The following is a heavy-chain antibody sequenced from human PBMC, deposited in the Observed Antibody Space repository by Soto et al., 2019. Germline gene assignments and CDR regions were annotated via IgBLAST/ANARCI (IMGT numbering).Heavy chain of an antibody. Sequence: SETLSLTCTVSGGSISSYYWSWIRQPPGKGLEWIGYIYYSGSTNYNPSLKSRVTISVDASKNQFSLKLSSVTAADTAVYYCAMLNNYEFWSGYPEDTNPYYFDYWGQGTLVTVSA. V-gene: IGHV4-59*01. D-gene: IGHD3-3*01. CDR2: IYYSGST. CDR3: AMLNNYEFWSGYPEDTNPYYFDY. CDR1: GGSISSYY. J-gene: IGHJ4*02.